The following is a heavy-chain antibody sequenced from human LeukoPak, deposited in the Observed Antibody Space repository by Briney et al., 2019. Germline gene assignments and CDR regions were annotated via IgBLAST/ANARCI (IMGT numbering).Heavy chain of an antibody. CDR1: GFTFSNAW. D-gene: IGHD3-22*01. CDR3: ARQAYYYDSSGYYRAFDI. V-gene: IGHV3-66*04. Sequence: GGSLRLSCAASGFTFSNAWMSWVRQAPGKGLEWVSVIYSGGSTYYADSVKGRFTISRDNSKNTLYLQMNSLRAEDTAVYYCARQAYYYDSSGYYRAFDIWGQGTMVTVSS. J-gene: IGHJ3*02. CDR2: IYSGGST.